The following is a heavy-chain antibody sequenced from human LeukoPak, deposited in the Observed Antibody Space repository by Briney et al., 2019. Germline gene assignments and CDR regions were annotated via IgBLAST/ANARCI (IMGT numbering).Heavy chain of an antibody. V-gene: IGHV3-48*03. Sequence: PGGSLRLSCAASGFTFSSYEMNWVRQAPGKGLEWVSYISSSGSTIYYADSVKGRFTISRDNAKNSLYLQMNSLRAEDTAVYYCVRDRGWLSNPGYFDYWGRGTLVTVSS. D-gene: IGHD3-22*01. CDR2: ISSSGSTI. CDR1: GFTFSSYE. J-gene: IGHJ4*02. CDR3: VRDRGWLSNPGYFDY.